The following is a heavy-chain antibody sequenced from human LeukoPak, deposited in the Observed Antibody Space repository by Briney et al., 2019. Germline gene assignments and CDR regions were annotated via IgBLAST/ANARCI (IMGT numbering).Heavy chain of an antibody. J-gene: IGHJ6*03. CDR3: ARDGARVSEPVYYYMDV. CDR1: GFTFSSYS. CDR2: ISSSSRYI. V-gene: IGHV3-21*01. Sequence: GGSLRLSCAASGFTFSSYSMNWVRQAPGKGLEWVSSISSSSRYIYYADSVKGRFTISRDNAKNSLYLQMNSLRAEDTAVYYCARDGARVSEPVYYYMDVWGKGTTVTVSS. D-gene: IGHD6-13*01.